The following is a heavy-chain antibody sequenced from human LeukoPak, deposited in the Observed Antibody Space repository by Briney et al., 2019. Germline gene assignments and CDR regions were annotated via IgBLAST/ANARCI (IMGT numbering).Heavy chain of an antibody. V-gene: IGHV1-69*13. CDR3: ARSDCSSTSCYGSRWYNWFDP. J-gene: IGHJ5*02. D-gene: IGHD2-2*01. CDR2: IIPIFGTA. Sequence: SVKVSCKASGGTFSGYAISWVRQAPGQGLEWMGGIIPIFGTANYAQKFQGRVTITADESTSTAYMELSSLRSEDTAVYYCARSDCSSTSCYGSRWYNWFDPWGQGTLVTVSS. CDR1: GGTFSGYA.